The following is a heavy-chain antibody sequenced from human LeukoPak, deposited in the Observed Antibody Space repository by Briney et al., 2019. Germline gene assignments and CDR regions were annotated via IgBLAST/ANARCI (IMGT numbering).Heavy chain of an antibody. CDR2: VYFTGTT. Sequence: SETLSLTCTVSGGSISSYYWSWIRQSPGKGLEWIGYVYFTGTTNYNPSLKSRVTISVDTSKNQFSLKLNSVTAADTAVYYCARTPGSGSYSYYFDSWGQGTLVTVSS. CDR3: ARTPGSGSYSYYFDS. V-gene: IGHV4-59*01. J-gene: IGHJ4*02. D-gene: IGHD1-26*01. CDR1: GGSISSYY.